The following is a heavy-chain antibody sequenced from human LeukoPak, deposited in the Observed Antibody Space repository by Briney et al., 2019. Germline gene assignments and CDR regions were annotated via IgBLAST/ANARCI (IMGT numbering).Heavy chain of an antibody. J-gene: IGHJ4*02. D-gene: IGHD3-10*01. V-gene: IGHV1-2*02. CDR1: GYTFTCYY. CDR3: ARIELYGSWSG. Sequence: ASVKVSCKASGYTFTCYYMHWVRQAPGQELEWMGWINPNSGGTNYAEKFQGRVTMTRDTPISTAYMELSRLRSDDTGVYYCARIELYGSWSGWGQGTLVTVSS. CDR2: INPNSGGT.